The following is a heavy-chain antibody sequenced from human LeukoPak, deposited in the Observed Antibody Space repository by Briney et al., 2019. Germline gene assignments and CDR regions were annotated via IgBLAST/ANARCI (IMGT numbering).Heavy chain of an antibody. CDR1: GGSISSYY. CDR3: ARDQGGGSHRHAFDV. Sequence: SETLSLTCTVSGGSISSYYWSWIRQSPGKELEWIGHIYYSESTIYNPSLKSRVTTSLDKSKNQFSLKLKSLTAADTAVYYCARDQGGGSHRHAFDVWGQGTTVTVSS. D-gene: IGHD3-16*01. V-gene: IGHV4-59*01. CDR2: IYYSEST. J-gene: IGHJ3*01.